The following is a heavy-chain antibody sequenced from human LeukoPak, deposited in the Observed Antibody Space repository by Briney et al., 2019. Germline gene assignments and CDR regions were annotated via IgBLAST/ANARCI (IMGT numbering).Heavy chain of an antibody. Sequence: GGSLRLSCAASGFTFSSYSMNWVRQAPGKGLEWVSSITSGSSYIYYADSVKGRFTISRDNAKNSLYLQMNSLRAEDSAVYYCARLSSENSAGTEYYYMDVWGKGTTVTISS. CDR3: ARLSSENSAGTEYYYMDV. D-gene: IGHD6-13*01. CDR1: GFTFSSYS. J-gene: IGHJ6*03. V-gene: IGHV3-21*01. CDR2: ITSGSSYI.